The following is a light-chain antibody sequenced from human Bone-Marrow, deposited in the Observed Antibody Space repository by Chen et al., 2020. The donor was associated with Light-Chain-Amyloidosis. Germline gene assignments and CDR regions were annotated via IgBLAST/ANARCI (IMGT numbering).Light chain of an antibody. CDR2: LAS. J-gene: IGKJ4*02. CDR1: HHIENY. V-gene: IGKV1-39*01. Sequence: DIRMTQSPSSLSASVGDKITISCRTSHHIENYLNWYQQKPGTAPKLLIFLASRLQSGVPSRFSGRGSGTSFTLTIDNQQPEDFATYYCQQSYSLPLTFGGGTKV. CDR3: QQSYSLPLT.